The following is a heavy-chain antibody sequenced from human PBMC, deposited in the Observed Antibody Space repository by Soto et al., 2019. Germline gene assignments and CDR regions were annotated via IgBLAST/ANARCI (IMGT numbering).Heavy chain of an antibody. CDR2: ISWDGGST. CDR3: AKDPLPTVTIPALGMDV. Sequence: EVQLVESGGVVVQPGGSLRLSCAASGFTFDDYTMHWVRQAPGKGLEWVSLISWDGGSTYYADSVKGRFTISRDNSKNSLYLQMNSLRTEDTALYYCAKDPLPTVTIPALGMDVWGQGTTVTVSS. D-gene: IGHD4-17*01. CDR1: GFTFDDYT. J-gene: IGHJ6*02. V-gene: IGHV3-43*01.